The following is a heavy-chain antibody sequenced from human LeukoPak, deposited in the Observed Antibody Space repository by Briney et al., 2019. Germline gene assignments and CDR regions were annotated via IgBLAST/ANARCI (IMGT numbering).Heavy chain of an antibody. CDR3: ARDLRGGHFDY. CDR2: IKKDGSEK. V-gene: IGHV3-7*01. D-gene: IGHD2-15*01. J-gene: IGHJ4*02. CDR1: GFTFRDYW. Sequence: GGSLRLSCVASGFTFRDYWMSWVRQAPGKGLEWVANIKKDGSEKYYEDSVKGRFTISKDNAKNSVYLQMNSLRAEDTAVYYCARDLRGGHFDYWGQGSLVIVSS.